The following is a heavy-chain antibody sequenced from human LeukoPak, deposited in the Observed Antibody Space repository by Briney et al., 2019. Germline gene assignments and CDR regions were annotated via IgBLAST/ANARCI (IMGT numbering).Heavy chain of an antibody. D-gene: IGHD5-12*01. Sequence: PGGSLRLSCAASGFTFDDFGMSWVRQAPGKGLEWVSGINWNGGRTGYADSVKGRFTISRDNAKKSLYLQMNSLRAEDTALYFCARKWLSNAFDIWGQGTMVTVSS. CDR1: GFTFDDFG. CDR2: INWNGGRT. V-gene: IGHV3-20*04. J-gene: IGHJ3*02. CDR3: ARKWLSNAFDI.